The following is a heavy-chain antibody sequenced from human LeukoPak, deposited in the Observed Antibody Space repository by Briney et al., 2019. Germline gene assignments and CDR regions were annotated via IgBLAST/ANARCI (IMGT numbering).Heavy chain of an antibody. V-gene: IGHV4-30-2*02. D-gene: IGHD1-26*01. CDR3: AGGGTVRNGMDV. CDR2: IYHSGST. CDR1: GGSISIGGYS. J-gene: IGHJ6*02. Sequence: SETLSLTCTVSGGSISIGGYSWSWIRQPPGKGLEWIGYIYHSGSTYYNPSLKSRVTISVDTSRNQFSLKLSSVTAADTAVYYCAGGGTVRNGMDVWGQGTTVTVSS.